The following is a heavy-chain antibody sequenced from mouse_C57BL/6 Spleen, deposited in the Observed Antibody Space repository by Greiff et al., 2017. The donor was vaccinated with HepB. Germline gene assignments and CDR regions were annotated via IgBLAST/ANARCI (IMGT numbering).Heavy chain of an antibody. D-gene: IGHD4-1*01. CDR1: GFTFTDYY. CDR3: ARYIAGRGGYFDV. V-gene: IGHV7-3*01. Sequence: EVQLVESGGGLVQPGGSLSLSCAASGFTFTDYYMSWVRQPPGKALEWLGFIRNKANGYTTEYSASVKGRFTISRDNSQSILYLQMNALRAEDSATYYCARYIAGRGGYFDVWGTGTTVTVSS. J-gene: IGHJ1*03. CDR2: IRNKANGYTT.